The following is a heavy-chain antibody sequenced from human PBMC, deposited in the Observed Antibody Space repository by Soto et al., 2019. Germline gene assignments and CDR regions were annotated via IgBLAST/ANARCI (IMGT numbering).Heavy chain of an antibody. Sequence: PSETLSLTCTVSGGSISSGDYYLSWIRQPPGKGLEWIGYIYYSGSTYYNPSLKSRVTISVDTSKNQFSLKLSSVTAADTAVYYCARDTYYYDSSGMDVWGQGTTVTVSS. D-gene: IGHD3-22*01. CDR2: IYYSGST. CDR1: GGSISSGDYY. J-gene: IGHJ6*02. V-gene: IGHV4-30-4*01. CDR3: ARDTYYYDSSGMDV.